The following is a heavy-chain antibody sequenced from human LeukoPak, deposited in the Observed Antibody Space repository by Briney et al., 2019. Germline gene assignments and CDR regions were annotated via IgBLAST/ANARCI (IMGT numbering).Heavy chain of an antibody. V-gene: IGHV3-23*01. CDR3: AKDFDSYYDSTGYGASFSY. Sequence: GGSLRLSCVASGFTLSSYAVSWVRQAPGKGLQWVSSLGISGDYTWYAGSVKGRFTISRDNSKNTLYLQMNNLRAEDTALYYCAKDFDSYYDSTGYGASFSYWGQGTLVTVSS. CDR1: GFTLSSYA. J-gene: IGHJ4*02. D-gene: IGHD3-22*01. CDR2: LGISGDYT.